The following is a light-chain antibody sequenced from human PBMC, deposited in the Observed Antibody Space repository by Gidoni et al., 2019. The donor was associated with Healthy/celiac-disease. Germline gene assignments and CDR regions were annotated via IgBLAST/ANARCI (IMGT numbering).Light chain of an antibody. CDR2: RNN. CDR1: SSNIGSNY. Sequence: QSVLTQPPSASWTPWQRVTIACSGSSSNIGSNYVYWYQQLPGTAPKLLIYRNNQRPSGVPDRFSGSKSGTSASLAISGLRSEDEADYYCAAWDDSLSGYVFGTGTKVTVL. V-gene: IGLV1-47*01. CDR3: AAWDDSLSGYV. J-gene: IGLJ1*01.